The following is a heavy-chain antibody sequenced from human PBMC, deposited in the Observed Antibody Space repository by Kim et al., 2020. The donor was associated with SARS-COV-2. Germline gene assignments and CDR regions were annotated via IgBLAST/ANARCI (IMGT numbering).Heavy chain of an antibody. D-gene: IGHD7-27*01. CDR1: GGSISSSSYY. Sequence: SETLSLTCTVSGGSISSSSYYWGWIRQPPGKGLEWIGSIYYSGSTYYNPSLKSRVTISVDTSKNQFSLKLSSVTAADTAVYYCARDERDGFSRDGYLGLTPWGQGTLVTVSS. V-gene: IGHV4-39*02. CDR2: IYYSGST. CDR3: ARDERDGFSRDGYLGLTP. J-gene: IGHJ5*02.